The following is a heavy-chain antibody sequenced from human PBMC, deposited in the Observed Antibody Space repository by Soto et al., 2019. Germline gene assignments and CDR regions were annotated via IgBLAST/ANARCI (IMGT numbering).Heavy chain of an antibody. CDR1: GYTFTGYY. CDR2: INPNSGGT. Sequence: ASVKVSCKASGYTFTGYYMHWVRQAPGQGLEWMGWINPNSGGTNYAQKFQGWATMTRDTSISTAYMELSRLRSDDTAVYYCARGGRIQLWEDYYYYGMDVWGQGTTVTVSS. CDR3: ARGGRIQLWEDYYYYGMDV. V-gene: IGHV1-2*04. J-gene: IGHJ6*02. D-gene: IGHD5-18*01.